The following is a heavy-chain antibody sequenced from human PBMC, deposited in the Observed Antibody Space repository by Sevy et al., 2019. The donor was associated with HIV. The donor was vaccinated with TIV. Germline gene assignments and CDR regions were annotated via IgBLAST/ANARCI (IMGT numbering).Heavy chain of an antibody. CDR3: ATHGLLWFGELSDAFDI. CDR2: IYSGGIT. J-gene: IGHJ3*02. V-gene: IGHV3-53*01. Sequence: GGSLRLSCAASGFTVSSNYMSWVRQAPGKGLEWVSVIYSGGITYYADSVKGRFTISRDNSKNTLYLQMNSLRAEDTAVYYCATHGLLWFGELSDAFDIWGQGTMVTVSS. CDR1: GFTVSSNY. D-gene: IGHD3-10*01.